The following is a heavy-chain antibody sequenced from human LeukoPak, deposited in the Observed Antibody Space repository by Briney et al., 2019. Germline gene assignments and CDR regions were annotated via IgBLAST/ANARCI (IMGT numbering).Heavy chain of an antibody. D-gene: IGHD3-22*01. V-gene: IGHV3-23*01. CDR2: ISGSGGST. CDR1: GFTFSSYA. Sequence: GGSLRLSCAASGFTFSSYAMSWVRQAPGKGLEWVSAISGSGGSTYYADSVKGRFTISRDNSKNTLYLEMNSLRAEDTAVYYCAKDTVITMIVVAITDFDYWGQGTLVTVSS. J-gene: IGHJ4*02. CDR3: AKDTVITMIVVAITDFDY.